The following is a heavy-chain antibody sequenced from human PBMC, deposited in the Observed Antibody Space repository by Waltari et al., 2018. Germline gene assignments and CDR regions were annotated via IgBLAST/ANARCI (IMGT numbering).Heavy chain of an antibody. D-gene: IGHD3-10*01. Sequence: QVQLQESGPGLEQPAETLSLTCTVPGGSITSYYWSWIRQPSGQGLEWIGYIYYSWSSNVNPSLWSRGTMSVDTSKNQCALKLNSVTAADSAIYYCVGHYNSTWGVYYMDVWGKGTTVTVSS. J-gene: IGHJ6*03. CDR3: VGHYNSTWGVYYMDV. CDR2: IYYSWSS. V-gene: IGHV4-59*01. CDR1: GGSITSYY.